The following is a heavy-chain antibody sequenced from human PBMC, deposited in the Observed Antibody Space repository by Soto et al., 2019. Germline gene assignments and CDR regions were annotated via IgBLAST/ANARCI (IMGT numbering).Heavy chain of an antibody. CDR2: ISYDGSNK. CDR3: AQDRYSSSPDLGT. D-gene: IGHD6-6*01. V-gene: IGHV3-30*18. Sequence: QVQLVESGGGVVQPGRSLRLSCAASGFTLSSYGMQWVRQAPGKGLEWVAVISYDGSNKNYADSVKGRFTISRDKYKNTLYLQMSSLRAEDTAVYYCAQDRYSSSPDLGTWGQGTLFTVSS. J-gene: IGHJ5*02. CDR1: GFTLSSYG.